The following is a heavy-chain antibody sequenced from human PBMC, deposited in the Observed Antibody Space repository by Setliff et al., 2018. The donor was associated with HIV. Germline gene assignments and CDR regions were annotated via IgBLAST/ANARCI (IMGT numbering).Heavy chain of an antibody. V-gene: IGHV3-30*04. D-gene: IGHD2-15*01. CDR3: AKGVRRSGGSLDD. Sequence: GGSLRLSCAASGFTFSTYIFHWVRLAPGKGLEWVAVRSHDGSSKAYADSVKGRFTISRDNSKNTLFLQMNSLRAEDTAIYYCAKGVRRSGGSLDDWGQGTLVTVSS. J-gene: IGHJ4*02. CDR2: RSHDGSSK. CDR1: GFTFSTYI.